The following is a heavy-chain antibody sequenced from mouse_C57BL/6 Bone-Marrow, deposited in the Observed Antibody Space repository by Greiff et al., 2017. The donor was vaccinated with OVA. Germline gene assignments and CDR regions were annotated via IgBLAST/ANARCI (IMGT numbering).Heavy chain of an antibody. D-gene: IGHD1-1*02. V-gene: IGHV3-6*01. CDR2: ISYDGSN. CDR3: ARDGTFCAMDY. CDR1: GYSITSGYY. Sequence: EVQRVESGPGLVKPSQSLSLTCSVSGYSITSGYYWNWIRQFPGNQLEWMGYISYDGSNNYNPSLKNRTSITRDTSKSQFFLKLSTVTTEDTATYYCARDGTFCAMDYWGQGTSVTVSS. J-gene: IGHJ4*01.